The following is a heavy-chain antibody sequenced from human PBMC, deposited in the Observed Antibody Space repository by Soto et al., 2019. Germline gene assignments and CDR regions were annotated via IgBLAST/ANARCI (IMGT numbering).Heavy chain of an antibody. CDR3: AKQLRRIFGVDNYYYYGMDV. CDR1: GFTFSSYG. D-gene: IGHD3-3*01. V-gene: IGHV3-30*18. Sequence: GGSLRLSCAASGFTFSSYGMHWFRQAPGNGLECVAVISYDGSNKYYADSVKGRFTISRDNSKNTLYLQMNSLRAEDTAVYYCAKQLRRIFGVDNYYYYGMDVWGQGTTVTVSS. J-gene: IGHJ6*02. CDR2: ISYDGSNK.